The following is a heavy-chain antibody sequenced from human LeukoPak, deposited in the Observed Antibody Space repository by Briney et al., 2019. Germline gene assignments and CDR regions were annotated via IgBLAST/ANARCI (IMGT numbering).Heavy chain of an antibody. Sequence: PSETLSLTCTVSGGSISSYYWSWLRQPAGKGLEWIGRIYTSGSTNYNPSLKSRVTMSVDTSKNQFSLKLSSVTAADTAVYYCARVAHSPGLRESHFDYWGQGTLVTVSS. V-gene: IGHV4-4*07. D-gene: IGHD3-10*01. J-gene: IGHJ4*02. CDR2: IYTSGST. CDR3: ARVAHSPGLRESHFDY. CDR1: GGSISSYY.